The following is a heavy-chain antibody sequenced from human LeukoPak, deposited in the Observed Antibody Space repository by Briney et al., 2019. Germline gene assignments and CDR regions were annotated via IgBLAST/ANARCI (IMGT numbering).Heavy chain of an antibody. D-gene: IGHD6-13*01. CDR1: GFTFSRSW. CDR2: ISPDGSTK. J-gene: IGHJ4*02. CDR3: ATGASGSWDF. Sequence: QTGGSLRLSCAASGFTFSRSWMSWVRQPPGKGLEWVANISPDGSTKYHMDSVKGRFTISGDNAKDSLYLEMSRLRDDDTAMYYCATGASGSWDFGGQGTLVTVSS. V-gene: IGHV3-7*03.